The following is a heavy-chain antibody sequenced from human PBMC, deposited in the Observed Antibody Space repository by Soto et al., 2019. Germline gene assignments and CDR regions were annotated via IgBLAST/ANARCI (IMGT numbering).Heavy chain of an antibody. D-gene: IGHD6-19*01. V-gene: IGHV3-48*02. CDR1: GFPFSIYS. Sequence: EVQLVESGGGLVQPGGSLRLTCVASGFPFSIYSMNWVRQAPGKGLEWSSYITSDTNTIKYADSVKGRFTISRDNAKNVVYLKMNSLRDEATAVYFCAISVEGHFDYWGQGTVVTVSS. CDR3: AISVEGHFDY. CDR2: ITSDTNTI. J-gene: IGHJ4*02.